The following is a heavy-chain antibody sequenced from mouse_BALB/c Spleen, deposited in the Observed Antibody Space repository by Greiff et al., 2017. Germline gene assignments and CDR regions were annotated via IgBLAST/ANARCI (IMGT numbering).Heavy chain of an antibody. CDR3: ARGGYDFLYAMDY. CDR2: IYPYNGGT. Sequence: VQLQQSGPELVKPGASVKISCKASGYTFTDYNMHWVKQSHGKSLEWIGYIYPYNGGTGYNQKFKSKATLTVDNSSSTAYMELRSLTSEDSAVYYCARGGYDFLYAMDYWGQGTSVTVSS. V-gene: IGHV1S29*02. CDR1: GYTFTDYN. J-gene: IGHJ4*01. D-gene: IGHD2-4*01.